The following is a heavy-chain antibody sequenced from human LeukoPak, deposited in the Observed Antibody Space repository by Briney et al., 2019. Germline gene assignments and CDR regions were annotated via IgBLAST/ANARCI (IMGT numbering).Heavy chain of an antibody. CDR1: GFIFSDYG. CDR3: SRTRISGIYGFDI. V-gene: IGHV3-49*03. D-gene: IGHD2-15*01. CDR2: IRSKPYGGTT. Sequence: GGSLRLSCTASGFIFSDYGVNWFRQAPGKGLEWVAFIRSKPYGGTTEYAASVQGRFFISRDDSTSSVFLQMNSLKTEDTALYYCSRTRISGIYGFDIWGQGTMVTVSS. J-gene: IGHJ3*02.